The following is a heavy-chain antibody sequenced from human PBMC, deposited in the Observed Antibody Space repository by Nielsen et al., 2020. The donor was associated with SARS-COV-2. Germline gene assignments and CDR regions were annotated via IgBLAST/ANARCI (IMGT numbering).Heavy chain of an antibody. V-gene: IGHV2-70*11. CDR2: IDWDDDK. CDR1: GFSLSTSGMC. Sequence: SGPTLVKPTQTLTLTCTFSGFSLSTSGMCVSWIRQPPGKALEWLARIDWDDDKYYSTSLKTRLTISKDTSKNQVVLTMTNMDPVDTATYYCARMWCGDYPTGGHYYYYMDVWGKGTTVTVSS. J-gene: IGHJ6*03. CDR3: ARMWCGDYPTGGHYYYYMDV. D-gene: IGHD4-17*01.